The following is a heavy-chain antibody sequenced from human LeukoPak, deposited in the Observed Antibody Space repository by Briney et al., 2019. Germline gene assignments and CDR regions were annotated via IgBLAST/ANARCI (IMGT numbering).Heavy chain of an antibody. V-gene: IGHV3-23*01. J-gene: IGHJ4*02. Sequence: GGSLRLSCAASGFSFYTYAMSWVRQAPGKGLEWVSGISASGGSTYYADSVKGRFTISRDNSRNTLFLQMNSLRAEDTAVYYCAKVDRRSDLPYYFDYWGQGTLVTVSS. CDR1: GFSFYTYA. CDR3: AKVDRRSDLPYYFDY. CDR2: ISASGGST.